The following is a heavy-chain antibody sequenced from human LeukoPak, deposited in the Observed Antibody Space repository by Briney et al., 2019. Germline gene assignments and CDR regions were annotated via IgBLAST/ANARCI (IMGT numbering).Heavy chain of an antibody. CDR3: ASGVGSPESTMIVQGPFDY. CDR1: GGSISSGDYY. Sequence: SETLSLTCTVSGGSISSGDYYWSWIRQPPGKGLEWIGYIYYSGSTYYNPSLKSRVTISVDTSKNQFSLKLSSVTAADTAVYYCASGVGSPESTMIVQGPFDYWGQGTLVTVSS. CDR2: IYYSGST. J-gene: IGHJ4*02. V-gene: IGHV4-30-4*01. D-gene: IGHD3-22*01.